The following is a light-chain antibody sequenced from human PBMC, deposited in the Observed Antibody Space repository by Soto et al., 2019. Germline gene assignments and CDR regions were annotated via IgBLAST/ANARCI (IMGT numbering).Light chain of an antibody. Sequence: EIFLAQSRFSLGLGAVEGASLSCRPSQSVHTFLAWYQQKPGQAPRLRIYGASTRATGVPARFSGSGSGTDFTLTISSLEPEDFAVYYCHQRSNWPPDTVGQGTRLEIK. V-gene: IGKV3-11*01. CDR2: GAS. CDR1: QSVHTF. J-gene: IGKJ5*01. CDR3: HQRSNWPPDT.